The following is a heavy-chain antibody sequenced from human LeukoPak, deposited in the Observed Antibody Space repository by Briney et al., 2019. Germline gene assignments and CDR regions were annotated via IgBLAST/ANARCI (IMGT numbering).Heavy chain of an antibody. Sequence: ASVTVSCTASGYTXTGYHMHGVRQAPGQGLEWMGWRNANTGDTSYAQNFQGRVTMTRDTSITTAYMELSGLRSDDTAVYYCARRECSGGSCYSAGFDYWGQGTLVTVSS. D-gene: IGHD2-15*01. V-gene: IGHV1-2*02. CDR1: GYTXTGYH. CDR3: ARRECSGGSCYSAGFDY. CDR2: RNANTGDT. J-gene: IGHJ4*02.